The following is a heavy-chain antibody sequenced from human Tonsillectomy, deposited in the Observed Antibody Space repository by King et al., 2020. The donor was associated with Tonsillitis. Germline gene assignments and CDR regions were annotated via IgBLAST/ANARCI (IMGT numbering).Heavy chain of an antibody. V-gene: IGHV3-7*03. Sequence: VQLVESGGGLVQPGGSLRLSCAASGFTFSSHWMSWVRQAPGKGLEWVANINEDGSEKYYVDSVKGRFTISRDNAKNSLHLQMNSLRAEDTAVYYCARSNYDFWSGYAYYYYMDVWGKGTTVTVSS. CDR2: INEDGSEK. CDR3: ARSNYDFWSGYAYYYYMDV. J-gene: IGHJ6*03. D-gene: IGHD3-3*01. CDR1: GFTFSSHW.